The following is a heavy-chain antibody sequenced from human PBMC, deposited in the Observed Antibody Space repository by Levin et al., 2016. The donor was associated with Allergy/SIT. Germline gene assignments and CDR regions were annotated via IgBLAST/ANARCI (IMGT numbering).Heavy chain of an antibody. CDR2: INHSGST. Sequence: SETLSLTCAVYGGSFSGYYWSWIRQPPGKGLEWIGEINHSGSTNYNPSLKSRVTISVDTSKNQFSLKLSSVTAADTAVYYCAREAVGDWFDPWGQGTLVTVSS. CDR3: AREAVGDWFDP. CDR1: GGSFSGYY. V-gene: IGHV4-34*01. J-gene: IGHJ5*02.